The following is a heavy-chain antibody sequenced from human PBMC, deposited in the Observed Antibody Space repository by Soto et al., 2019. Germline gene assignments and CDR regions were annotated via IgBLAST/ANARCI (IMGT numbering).Heavy chain of an antibody. CDR2: INPNSGGT. V-gene: IGHV1-2*04. D-gene: IGHD4-4*01. CDR1: GYTFTGYY. J-gene: IGHJ6*02. CDR3: ARDLGTVTDYYYGMDV. Sequence: ASVKVSCKASGYTFTGYYMHWVRQAPGQGLEWMGWINPNSGGTNYAQKFQGWVTMTRDTSISTAYMELSRLRSDDTAVYYCARDLGTVTDYYYGMDVWGQGTTVTVSS.